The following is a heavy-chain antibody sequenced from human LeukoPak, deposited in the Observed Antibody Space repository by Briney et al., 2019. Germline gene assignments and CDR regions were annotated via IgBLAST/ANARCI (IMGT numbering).Heavy chain of an antibody. D-gene: IGHD4-17*01. V-gene: IGHV3-53*01. CDR1: GFTISSNY. CDR2: IYTGGQT. Sequence: PGGSLRLSCAASGFTISSNYMSWVRQAPGKGLEWVSVIYTGGQTYYADSVKGRFTISRDNSKNTLYLQMNSLRAEDTAVYYCARDQNGPYYYGMDVWGQGTTVTVSS. J-gene: IGHJ6*02. CDR3: ARDQNGPYYYGMDV.